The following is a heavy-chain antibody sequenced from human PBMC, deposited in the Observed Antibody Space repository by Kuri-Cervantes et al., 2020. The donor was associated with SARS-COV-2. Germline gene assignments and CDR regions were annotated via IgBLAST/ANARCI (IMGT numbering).Heavy chain of an antibody. CDR1: GFTFSSYA. D-gene: IGHD2-2*01. V-gene: IGHV3-64D*06. CDR2: ISSNGGST. J-gene: IGHJ4*02. Sequence: GGSLRLSCSASGFTFSSYAMHWVRQAPGKGLEYVSAISSNGGSTYYADSVKGRFTISRDNSKNTLYLQMSSLRAEDTAVYYCVRTLGEDIVVVPAATFDYWGQGTLVTVSS. CDR3: VRTLGEDIVVVPAATFDY.